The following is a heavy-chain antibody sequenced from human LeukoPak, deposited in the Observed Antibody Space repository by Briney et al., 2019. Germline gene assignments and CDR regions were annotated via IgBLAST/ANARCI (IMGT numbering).Heavy chain of an antibody. Sequence: GGSLRLSCAASGFIVSSSYMSWVRQAPGKGLEWVSVIYSGGSTYYADSVKGRFTISRDNSKNTLYLQMNSLRADDTAIYYCARGMEPYYYYYMDVWGKGTTVTVSS. CDR1: GFIVSSSY. D-gene: IGHD1-26*01. J-gene: IGHJ6*03. CDR2: IYSGGST. V-gene: IGHV3-53*01. CDR3: ARGMEPYYYYYMDV.